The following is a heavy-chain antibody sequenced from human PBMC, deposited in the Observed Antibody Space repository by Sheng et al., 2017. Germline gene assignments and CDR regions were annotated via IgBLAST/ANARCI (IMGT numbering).Heavy chain of an antibody. CDR3: ARVLRFLEWYNYWYFDL. CDR2: INHSGST. J-gene: IGHJ2*01. V-gene: IGHV4-34*01. CDR1: GGSFSGYY. D-gene: IGHD3-3*01. Sequence: QVQLQQWGAGLLKPSETLSLTCAVYGGSFSGYYWSWIRQPPGKGLEWIGEINHSGSTNYNPSLKSRVTISVDTSKNQFSLKLSSVTAADTAVYYCARVLRFLEWYNYWYFDLWGRGTLVTVSS.